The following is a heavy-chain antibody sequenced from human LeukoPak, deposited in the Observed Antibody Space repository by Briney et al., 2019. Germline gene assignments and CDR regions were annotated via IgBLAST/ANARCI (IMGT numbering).Heavy chain of an antibody. V-gene: IGHV1-69*05. Sequence: SVKVSCKASGGTFSSYAISWVRQAPGQGLEWMGGIIPIFGTANYAQKFQGRVTMTRDTSISTAYMELSRLRSDDTAVYYCARDYCSSTSCLFDYWGQGTLVTVSS. CDR3: ARDYCSSTSCLFDY. D-gene: IGHD2-2*01. CDR1: GGTFSSYA. J-gene: IGHJ4*02. CDR2: IIPIFGTA.